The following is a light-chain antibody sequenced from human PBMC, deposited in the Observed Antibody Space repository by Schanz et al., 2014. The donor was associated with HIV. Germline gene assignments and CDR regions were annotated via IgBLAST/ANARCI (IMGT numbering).Light chain of an antibody. Sequence: EPVLTQSPATLSAYPGERVTLSCRTAQIISTSLAWYQQRPGQPPRLLLYGASSRATGIPDRFSGSGSGTYFTLTISRLEPEDFAVYYCQQYDRSPYTFGGGTKVEIK. J-gene: IGKJ4*01. V-gene: IGKV3-20*01. CDR3: QQYDRSPYT. CDR1: QIISTS. CDR2: GAS.